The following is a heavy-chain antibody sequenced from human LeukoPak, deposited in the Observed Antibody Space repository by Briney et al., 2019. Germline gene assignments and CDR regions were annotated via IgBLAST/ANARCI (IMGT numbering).Heavy chain of an antibody. Sequence: GASVKVSCKASGGTFSSYAISWVRQAPGQGLEWMGGIIPIFGTANYAQKFQGRVTITADKSTSTAYMELSSLRSEDTAVYYCARGDILTGYGPRLPDYWGQGTLVTVSS. V-gene: IGHV1-69*06. CDR3: ARGDILTGYGPRLPDY. CDR2: IIPIFGTA. D-gene: IGHD3-9*01. J-gene: IGHJ4*02. CDR1: GGTFSSYA.